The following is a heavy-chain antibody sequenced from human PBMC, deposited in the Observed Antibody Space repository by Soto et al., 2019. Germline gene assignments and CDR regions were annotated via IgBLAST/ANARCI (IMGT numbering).Heavy chain of an antibody. CDR2: IYPGDSDT. D-gene: IGHD5-12*01. V-gene: IGHV5-51*01. CDR3: ARQVAYPPLRPYYYYDGMDV. CDR1: GYSFTSYW. J-gene: IGHJ6*02. Sequence: GESLKISWKSSGYSFTSYWIGWVRQMPGKGLEWMGIIYPGDSDTRYSSSFQGQVNISADKSISTAYLQWSSLKASDTAMYYCARQVAYPPLRPYYYYDGMDVWGQGTTVTVSS.